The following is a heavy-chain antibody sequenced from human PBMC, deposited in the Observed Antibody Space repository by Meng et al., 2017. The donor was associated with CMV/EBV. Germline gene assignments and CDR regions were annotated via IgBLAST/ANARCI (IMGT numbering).Heavy chain of an antibody. CDR2: TYYRSKWYN. CDR1: GDSVSSNSAA. V-gene: IGHV6-1*01. Sequence: SQTLSLTGAISGDSVSSNSAAWNWIRQSPSRGLEWLGRTYYRSKWYNDYAVSVKSRITINPDTSKNQFSLQLNSVTPEDTAVYYCARDGLAIVVVPAAIRGSGWANGAFDIWGQGTMVTVSS. J-gene: IGHJ3*02. D-gene: IGHD2-2*03. CDR3: ARDGLAIVVVPAAIRGSGWANGAFDI.